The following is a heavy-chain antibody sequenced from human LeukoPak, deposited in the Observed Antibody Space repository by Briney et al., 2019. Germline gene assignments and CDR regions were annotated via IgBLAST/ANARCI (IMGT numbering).Heavy chain of an antibody. V-gene: IGHV3-9*01. Sequence: GGSLRLSCAASGFTFNNYAMHWVRHAPGKGLEWVSGINWNSGSIGYADSVKGRFTISRDNAKNSLYLQMNSLRPEDTALYYCAKDIAGSNYYDSSGYDYWGQGTLVTVSS. D-gene: IGHD3-22*01. CDR2: INWNSGSI. J-gene: IGHJ4*02. CDR3: AKDIAGSNYYDSSGYDY. CDR1: GFTFNNYA.